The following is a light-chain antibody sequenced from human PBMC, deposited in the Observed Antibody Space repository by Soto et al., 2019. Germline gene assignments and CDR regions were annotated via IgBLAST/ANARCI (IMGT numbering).Light chain of an antibody. J-gene: IGKJ5*01. CDR3: QQSYSTPPIT. Sequence: DIQMTQSPSSLSASVGDRVTITCRASQSISSYLNWYQQKPGKAPKLLIYAASSFQSGVPSRFSSSGSGTDFTLTISSLQPEDFATYYCQQSYSTPPITFGQGTRLEIK. V-gene: IGKV1-39*01. CDR2: AAS. CDR1: QSISSY.